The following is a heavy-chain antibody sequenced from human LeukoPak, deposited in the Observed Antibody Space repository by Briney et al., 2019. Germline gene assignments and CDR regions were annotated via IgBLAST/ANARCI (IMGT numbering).Heavy chain of an antibody. Sequence: ASVKVSCKASGYTFTGYDMHWVRQAPGQGLEWMGWINPNSGGTNYAQKFQGRVTMTRDTSISTAYMELSRLRSDDTAVYYCTRDLIGLVTEDPDYWGQGTLVTVSS. CDR2: INPNSGGT. CDR3: TRDLIGLVTEDPDY. CDR1: GYTFTGYD. J-gene: IGHJ4*02. D-gene: IGHD3/OR15-3a*01. V-gene: IGHV1-2*02.